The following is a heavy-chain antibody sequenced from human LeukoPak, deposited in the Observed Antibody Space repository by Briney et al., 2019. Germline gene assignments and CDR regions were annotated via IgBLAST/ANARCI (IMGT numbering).Heavy chain of an antibody. CDR2: IIPIFGTA. Sequence: SVNVSCKASGGTFSRYASSWVRQAPGQGREWMGGIIPIFGTANYAQKFQGRVTITADKFTSTAYMELSSLRSEDTAVYYCAIAVAGTGHFDYWGQGTLVTVSS. D-gene: IGHD6-19*01. J-gene: IGHJ4*02. CDR3: AIAVAGTGHFDY. V-gene: IGHV1-69*06. CDR1: GGTFSRYA.